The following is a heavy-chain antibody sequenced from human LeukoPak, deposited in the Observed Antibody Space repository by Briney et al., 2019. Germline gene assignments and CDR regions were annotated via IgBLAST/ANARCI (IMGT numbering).Heavy chain of an antibody. D-gene: IGHD5-18*01. CDR3: ARGRRGYSYGYVTIPFDY. V-gene: IGHV4-38-2*01. CDR1: GYSISSGYY. J-gene: IGHJ4*02. CDR2: IYHSGST. Sequence: SETLSLTCAVSGYSISSGYYWGWIRQPPGEGLEWIGSIYHSGSTYYNPSLKSRVTISVDTSKNQFSLKLSSVTAADTAVYYCARGRRGYSYGYVTIPFDYWGQGTLVTVSS.